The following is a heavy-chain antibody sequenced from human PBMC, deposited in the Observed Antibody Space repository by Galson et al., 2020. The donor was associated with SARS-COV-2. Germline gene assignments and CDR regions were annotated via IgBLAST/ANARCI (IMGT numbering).Heavy chain of an antibody. CDR2: ITSSSTT. CDR1: GFTFSTYN. Sequence: QAGGSLRLCCAASGFTFSTYNMNWVRQAPGKGLEWISFITSSSTTYYAASVKGRFTISRDNAKNSLYLQMSGLRDDDTALYYCSRGLSSSWPFSDFWGQGALVTVSS. CDR3: SRGLSSSWPFSDF. V-gene: IGHV3-48*02. D-gene: IGHD6-13*01. J-gene: IGHJ4*02.